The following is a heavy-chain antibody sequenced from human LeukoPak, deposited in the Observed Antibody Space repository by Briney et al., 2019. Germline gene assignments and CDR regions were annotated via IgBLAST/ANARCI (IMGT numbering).Heavy chain of an antibody. CDR3: VREYRQQLALDY. CDR1: GVTFSGYW. J-gene: IGHJ4*02. D-gene: IGHD6-13*01. V-gene: IGHV3-7*01. Sequence: GGSLRLSCAASGVTFSGYWMSWARQAPGKGLEWVANIKQDGSEKNYMDSVKGRFTISRDNAKNSLYLQMDSLRVEDTAVYYCVREYRQQLALDYWGQGTLVTVSS. CDR2: IKQDGSEK.